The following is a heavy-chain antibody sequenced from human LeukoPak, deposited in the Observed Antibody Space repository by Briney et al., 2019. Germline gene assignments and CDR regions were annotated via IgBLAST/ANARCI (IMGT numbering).Heavy chain of an antibody. D-gene: IGHD3-10*01. J-gene: IGHJ4*02. CDR3: ARYYGSGSYVAPFDY. V-gene: IGHV1-69*13. CDR1: GGTFTSYA. Sequence: SVTVSCTASGGTFTSYAISWVRQAPGQGLEWMGGIIPIFGTANYAQKFQGRVTITADESTSTAYMELSSLRSEDTAVYYCARYYGSGSYVAPFDYWGQGTLVTVSS. CDR2: IIPIFGTA.